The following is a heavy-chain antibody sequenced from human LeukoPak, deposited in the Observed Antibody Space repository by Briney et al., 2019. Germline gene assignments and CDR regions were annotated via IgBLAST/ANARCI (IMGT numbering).Heavy chain of an antibody. Sequence: GGSLRLSCAASGFTFNSYSMNWVRQAPGKGLEWVSSISSSSSYIYYADSVKGRFTISRDNAKNSLYLQMNSLRAEDTAVYYCASDYYDILTGYADFDYWGQGTLVTVSS. CDR2: ISSSSSYI. D-gene: IGHD3-9*01. V-gene: IGHV3-21*01. J-gene: IGHJ4*02. CDR3: ASDYYDILTGYADFDY. CDR1: GFTFNSYS.